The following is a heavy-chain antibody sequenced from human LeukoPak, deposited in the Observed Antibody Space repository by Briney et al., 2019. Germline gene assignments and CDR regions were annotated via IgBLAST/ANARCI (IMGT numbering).Heavy chain of an antibody. CDR1: GFTFSSYA. D-gene: IGHD3-3*01. CDR3: AKGNENYDFWSGYPDY. CDR2: ISGSGGST. V-gene: IGHV3-23*01. Sequence: GGSLRLSCAASGFTFSSYAMSWVRQAPGKGLEWASAISGSGGSTYYADSVKGRFTISRDNSKNTLYLQMNSLRAEDTAVYYCAKGNENYDFWSGYPDYWGQGTLVTVSS. J-gene: IGHJ4*02.